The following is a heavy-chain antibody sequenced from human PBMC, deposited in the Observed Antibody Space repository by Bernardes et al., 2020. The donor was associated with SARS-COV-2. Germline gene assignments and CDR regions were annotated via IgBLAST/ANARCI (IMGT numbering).Heavy chain of an antibody. Sequence: SETLSLTCTVSGGSISSYYWSWIRQPPGKGLEWIGYIYYSGSTNYNPSLKSRVTISVDTSKNQFSLKLSSVTAADTAVYYCARDLPMDMGGGMDVWGQGTTVTVSS. CDR3: ARDLPMDMGGGMDV. D-gene: IGHD2-2*03. CDR1: GGSISSYY. J-gene: IGHJ6*02. CDR2: IYYSGST. V-gene: IGHV4-59*01.